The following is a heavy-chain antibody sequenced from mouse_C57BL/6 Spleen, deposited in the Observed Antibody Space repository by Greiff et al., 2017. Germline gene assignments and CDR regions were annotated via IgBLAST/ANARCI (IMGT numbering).Heavy chain of an antibody. CDR2: IDPNSGGT. D-gene: IGHD1-1*01. V-gene: IGHV1-72*01. CDR1: GYTFTSYW. J-gene: IGHJ4*01. Sequence: QVQLQQPGAELVKPGASVKLSCKASGYTFTSYWMHWVKQRPGRGLEWIGRIDPNSGGTKYNEKFKRKATLTVDKPSSTAYMQLSSLTSEDSAVXYCASIYYYGSSYRGYAMDYWGQGTSVTVSS. CDR3: ASIYYYGSSYRGYAMDY.